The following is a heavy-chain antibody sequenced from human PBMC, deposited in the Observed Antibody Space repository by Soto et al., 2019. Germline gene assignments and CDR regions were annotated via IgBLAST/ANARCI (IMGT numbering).Heavy chain of an antibody. J-gene: IGHJ6*02. CDR1: GGSISSYY. CDR3: AGISFTGFGELFGNFYVSGLDV. Sequence: QVQLQESGPGLVKPSETLSLTCNVSGGSISSYYWTWIRQPPGKGLEWIGHIYNSGSANYNPSLQRRVTISLDTSKNQFSLNLTSVTAADTAVYYCAGISFTGFGELFGNFYVSGLDVWGLGTTVTVSS. CDR2: IYNSGSA. V-gene: IGHV4-59*03. D-gene: IGHD3-3*01.